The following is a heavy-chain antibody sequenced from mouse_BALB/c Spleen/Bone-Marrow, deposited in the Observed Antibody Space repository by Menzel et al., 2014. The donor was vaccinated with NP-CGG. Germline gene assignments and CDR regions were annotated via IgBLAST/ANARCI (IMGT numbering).Heavy chain of an antibody. V-gene: IGHV5-12-2*01. CDR1: GFTFSSYI. CDR3: ARQGVYYGKTYYAMDY. CDR2: ISNGGGST. J-gene: IGHJ4*01. D-gene: IGHD2-1*01. Sequence: EVNVVESGGGLVQPGGSLKISCAASGFTFSSYIMSWVRQTPEKRLEWVAYISNGGGSTYYPDTVKGRFIISRDNAKNTLYLQMISLKSEDTAMYYCARQGVYYGKTYYAMDYWGQGTSVTVSS.